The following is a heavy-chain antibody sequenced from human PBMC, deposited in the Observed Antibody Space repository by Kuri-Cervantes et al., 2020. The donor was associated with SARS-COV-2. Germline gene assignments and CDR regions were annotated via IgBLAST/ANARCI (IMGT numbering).Heavy chain of an antibody. CDR1: GYSISSGGYS. Sequence: LRLSCAVSGYSISSGGYSWSWIRQPPGEGLGWIGSIYQAGSTFYNPSLKSRVSISLDMSKNQYSLNLSSVTAADTAVYYCVAAILGVDTGYFQHWGQGTLVTVSS. CDR2: IYQAGST. CDR3: VAAILGVDTGYFQH. J-gene: IGHJ1*01. V-gene: IGHV4-30-2*01. D-gene: IGHD3-3*01.